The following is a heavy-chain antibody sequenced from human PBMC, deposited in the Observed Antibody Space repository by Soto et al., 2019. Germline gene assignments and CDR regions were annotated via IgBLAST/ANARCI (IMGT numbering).Heavy chain of an antibody. J-gene: IGHJ4*02. CDR1: GFTFSSYA. V-gene: IGHV3-30-3*01. Sequence: LRLSCAASGFTFSSYAMHWVRQAPGKGLEWVAVISYDGSNKYYADSVKGRFTISRDNSKNTLYLQMNSLRAEDTAVYYCARDRRRSSSSSLFHFDYWGQGTLVTV. CDR3: ARDRRRSSSSSLFHFDY. CDR2: ISYDGSNK. D-gene: IGHD6-6*01.